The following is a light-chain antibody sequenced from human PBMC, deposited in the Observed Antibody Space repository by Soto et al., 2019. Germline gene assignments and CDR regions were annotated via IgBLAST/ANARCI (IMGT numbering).Light chain of an antibody. CDR3: QQYNSYLWT. CDR2: KAS. CDR1: QSISSW. Sequence: DIQMTQSPSTLSASVGDRVTITCRASQSISSWLAWYQQKPGKAPKLLIYKASSLESGVPSRFSGSGSGTEFTPTISSLQPDDFATYYCQQYNSYLWTFGQGTKVDI. V-gene: IGKV1-5*03. J-gene: IGKJ1*01.